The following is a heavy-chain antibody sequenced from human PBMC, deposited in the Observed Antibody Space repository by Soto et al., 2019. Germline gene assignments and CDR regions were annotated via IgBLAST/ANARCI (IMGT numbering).Heavy chain of an antibody. CDR1: GFPFSSYA. CDR3: AKSLSASPNYFFDS. D-gene: IGHD1-1*01. V-gene: IGHV3-23*01. CDR2: ISGSGGIT. Sequence: GGSLRLSCAASGFPFSSYAMSWVRQAPGKGLEWVSGISGSGGITYYADSVKGRFTISRDNSKNTLYLQMNSLRADDTAVYFCAKSLSASPNYFFDSWGQGTLVTVSS. J-gene: IGHJ4*02.